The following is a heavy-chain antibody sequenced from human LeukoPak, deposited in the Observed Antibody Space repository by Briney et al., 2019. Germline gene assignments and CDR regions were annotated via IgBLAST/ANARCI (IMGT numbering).Heavy chain of an antibody. D-gene: IGHD6-19*01. CDR3: AREGLGYSSGSIAFDI. CDR1: GFTFDDYG. CDR2: INWNGGST. Sequence: GGSLRLSCADSGFTFDDYGMSWVRQAPGKGLEWVAGINWNGGSTGYADSVKGRFTISRDNAKNSLYLQMNSLRAEDTALYYCAREGLGYSSGSIAFDIWGQGTMVTVSS. V-gene: IGHV3-20*04. J-gene: IGHJ3*02.